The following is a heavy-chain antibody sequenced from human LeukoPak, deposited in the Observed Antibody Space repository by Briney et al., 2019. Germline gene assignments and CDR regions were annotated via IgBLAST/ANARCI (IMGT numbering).Heavy chain of an antibody. V-gene: IGHV3-48*03. CDR3: ARVLSGYSYPFDY. CDR2: ISSSGSTI. CDR1: GFTFSTYE. Sequence: GGSLRLSCAASGFTFSTYEKNWVRQAPGKGLDWVSYISSSGSTIYYADSVKGRFTISRENAKNSLYLQMNSLRAEDTAVYYCARVLSGYSYPFDYWGQGTLVTVSS. D-gene: IGHD5-18*01. J-gene: IGHJ4*02.